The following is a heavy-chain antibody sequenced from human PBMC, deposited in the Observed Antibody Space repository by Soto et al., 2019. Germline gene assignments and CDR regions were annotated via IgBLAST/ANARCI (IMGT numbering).Heavy chain of an antibody. Sequence: SETLSLTCTVSGGSISSYYWSWIRQPPGKGLEWIGYIYYSGSTNYNPSLKSRVTISVDTSKNQFSLKLSSVTAADTAVYYCARDQDAGWPLDWGQGTLVTVSS. CDR1: GGSISSYY. CDR3: ARDQDAGWPLD. J-gene: IGHJ4*02. CDR2: IYYSGST. D-gene: IGHD6-19*01. V-gene: IGHV4-59*01.